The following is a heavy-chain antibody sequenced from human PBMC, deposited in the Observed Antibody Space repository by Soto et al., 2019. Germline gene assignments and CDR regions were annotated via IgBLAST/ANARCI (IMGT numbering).Heavy chain of an antibody. CDR1: GGSISSYY. CDR2: IYYSGST. Sequence: QVQLQESGPGLVKPSETLSLTCTVSGGSISSYYWSWIRQPPGKGLEWIGYIYYSGSTNYNPSLKSRVTISVDTSKNQFSLKLSSVTAADTAVYYCARLPAVVTPIFDYWGQGTLVTVSS. D-gene: IGHD2-21*02. CDR3: ARLPAVVTPIFDY. V-gene: IGHV4-59*01. J-gene: IGHJ4*02.